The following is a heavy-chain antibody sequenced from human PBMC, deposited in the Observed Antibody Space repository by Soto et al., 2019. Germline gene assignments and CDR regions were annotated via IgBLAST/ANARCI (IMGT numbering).Heavy chain of an antibody. D-gene: IGHD3-3*01. CDR3: ARQSGFGFLEGVRSPTEDHNWFDP. CDR1: GGSISSSSYY. J-gene: IGHJ5*02. V-gene: IGHV4-39*01. CDR2: IYYSGST. Sequence: SETLSLTCTVSGGSISSSSYYWGWIRQPPGKGLEWIGSIYYSGSTYYNPSLKSRVTISVDTSKNQFSLKLSSVTAADTAVYYCARQSGFGFLEGVRSPTEDHNWFDPWGQGTLVTVSS.